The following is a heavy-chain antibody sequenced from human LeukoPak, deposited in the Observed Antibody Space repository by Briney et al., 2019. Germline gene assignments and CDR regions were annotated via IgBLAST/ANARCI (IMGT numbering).Heavy chain of an antibody. Sequence: PSETLSLTCTVSGGSISSSSYYWGWIRQPPGKGLEWIGSIYYSGSTNYNPSLKSRVTISVDTSENQFSLRLSSVTAADTAVYYCARGSLGREVSAFFKNWGQGILVTVSS. V-gene: IGHV4-39*07. J-gene: IGHJ4*02. CDR2: IYYSGST. CDR3: ARGSLGREVSAFFKN. CDR1: GGSISSSSYY. D-gene: IGHD5/OR15-5a*01.